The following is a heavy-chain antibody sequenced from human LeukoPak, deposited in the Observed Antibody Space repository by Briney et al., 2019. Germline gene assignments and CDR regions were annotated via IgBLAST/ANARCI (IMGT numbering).Heavy chain of an antibody. V-gene: IGHV3-74*01. J-gene: IGHJ4*02. D-gene: IGHD3-22*01. Sequence: PGGSLRLSCAASGFTFNRYWMHWVRQAPGKGLVWVSRINSDGNSTSYADSVKGRFTISIDNAKNTLYPQMNSLRAEDTAVYYCARAYYDSSGRHFDYWGQGTLVTVSS. CDR3: ARAYYDSSGRHFDY. CDR2: INSDGNST. CDR1: GFTFNRYW.